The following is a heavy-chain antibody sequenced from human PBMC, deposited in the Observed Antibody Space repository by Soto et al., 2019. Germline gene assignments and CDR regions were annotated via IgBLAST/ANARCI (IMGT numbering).Heavy chain of an antibody. Sequence: PSAPLSLPCTVSGGSISSSSYYWGWIRQPPGKGLEWIGSIYSGGNTYYNPSLRSRLTIFVDTAKNLISLKLSSVTAADSAIYYCGSGPSTTWIDNWGLGTQVTVSS. CDR2: IYSGGNT. J-gene: IGHJ4*02. CDR1: GGSISSSSYY. V-gene: IGHV4-39*01. D-gene: IGHD2-2*01. CDR3: GSGPSTTWIDN.